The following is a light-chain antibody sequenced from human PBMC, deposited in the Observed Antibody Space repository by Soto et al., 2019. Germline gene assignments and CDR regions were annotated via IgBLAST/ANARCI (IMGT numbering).Light chain of an antibody. CDR2: LNSDGRH. V-gene: IGLV4-69*01. J-gene: IGLJ2*01. CDR3: PTGDTTPL. CDR1: NGHSSFA. Sequence: QLVLTQSPSASSSLGASVKLTCTLNNGHSSFAIAWHQQQPEKGPRFLMKLNSDGRHTKGDGIPDRFSASSSGAERYLTIAILQSDDYADYYCPTGDTTPLVVGGTKLTVL.